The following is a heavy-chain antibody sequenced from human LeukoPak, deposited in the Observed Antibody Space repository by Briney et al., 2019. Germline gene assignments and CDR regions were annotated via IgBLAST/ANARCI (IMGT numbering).Heavy chain of an antibody. Sequence: GALRLSCAASGFTFSSYAMSWVRQAPGKGVEWVSAISGSGGSTYYADSVKGRFTISRDNSKNTLYLQMNSLRAEDTAVYYCAKDPEAYYYDSSGFPLGYWGQGTLVTVSS. CDR3: AKDPEAYYYDSSGFPLGY. V-gene: IGHV3-23*01. CDR2: ISGSGGST. D-gene: IGHD3-22*01. CDR1: GFTFSSYA. J-gene: IGHJ4*02.